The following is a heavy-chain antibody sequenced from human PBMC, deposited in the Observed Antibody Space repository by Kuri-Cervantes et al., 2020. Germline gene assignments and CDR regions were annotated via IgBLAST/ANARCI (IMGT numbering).Heavy chain of an antibody. CDR3: ARDRYGDLDY. J-gene: IGHJ4*02. V-gene: IGHV3-30*03. CDR2: ISSDGSSK. D-gene: IGHD4-17*01. CDR1: GFSFSTYA. Sequence: GSLRLSCAASGFSFSTYAMNWVRQAPGKGLEWVAFISSDGSSKYYADSVKGRFTISRDNSKNTLYLQMNSLRAEDTAVYYCARDRYGDLDYWGQGTLVTVSS.